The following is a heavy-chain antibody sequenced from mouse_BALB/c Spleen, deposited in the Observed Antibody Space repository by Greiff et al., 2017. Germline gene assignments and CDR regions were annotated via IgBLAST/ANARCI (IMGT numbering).Heavy chain of an antibody. J-gene: IGHJ4*01. CDR3: ASAGSGAMDY. Sequence: VQLQQSGAELVRPGASVKLSCKASGYTFTSYWMQWVKQRPGQGLEWIGAIYPGDGDTSYTHKFKGKATLTADKSSSTAYMQLSSLASEDSAVYYCASAGSGAMDYWGQGTSLTVSS. D-gene: IGHD3-1*01. V-gene: IGHV1-87*01. CDR1: GYTFTSYW. CDR2: IYPGDGDT.